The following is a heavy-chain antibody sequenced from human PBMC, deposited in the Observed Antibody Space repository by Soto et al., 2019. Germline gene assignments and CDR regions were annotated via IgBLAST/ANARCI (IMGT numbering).Heavy chain of an antibody. CDR1: GGSVSSGSYY. D-gene: IGHD3-22*01. J-gene: IGHJ6*02. Sequence: SETLSLTCTVSGGSVSSGSYYWSWIRQPPGKGLEWIGYIYYSGSTNYNPSLKSRVTISVDTSKNQFSLKLSSVTAADTAVYYCARYDSSGYYSRPYYYGMDVWGQGTTVTAP. CDR2: IYYSGST. V-gene: IGHV4-61*01. CDR3: ARYDSSGYYSRPYYYGMDV.